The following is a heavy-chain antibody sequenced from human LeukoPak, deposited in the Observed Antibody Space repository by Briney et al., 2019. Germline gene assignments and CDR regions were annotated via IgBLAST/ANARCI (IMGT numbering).Heavy chain of an antibody. CDR3: ARVGRGLWFGELFTNWFDP. D-gene: IGHD3-10*01. J-gene: IGHJ5*02. Sequence: ASVKVSCKASGYTFTGYYMHWVRQAPGQGLEWMGWINPNSGGTNYAQKFQGRVTMTRDTSISTAYMELSRLRSDDTAVYYCARVGRGLWFGELFTNWFDPWGQGTLVTVSS. V-gene: IGHV1-2*02. CDR1: GYTFTGYY. CDR2: INPNSGGT.